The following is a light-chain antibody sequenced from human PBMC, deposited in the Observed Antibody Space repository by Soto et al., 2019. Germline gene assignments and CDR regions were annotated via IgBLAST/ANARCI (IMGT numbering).Light chain of an antibody. V-gene: IGKV1-5*01. CDR1: QSISSW. CDR2: DAS. J-gene: IGKJ2*01. CDR3: QQYNSYAPYT. Sequence: DIQMTQSPSTLSASVGDRVTITCRASQSISSWLAWYQQKPGKAPKLLIYDASSLESGVPSRFSGSGSGTEFSLTSSRLQPDDFATYYCQQYNSYAPYTFGQGTKLEIK.